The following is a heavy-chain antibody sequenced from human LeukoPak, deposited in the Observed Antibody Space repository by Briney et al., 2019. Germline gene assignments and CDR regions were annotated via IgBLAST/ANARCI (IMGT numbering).Heavy chain of an antibody. J-gene: IGHJ4*02. CDR2: IIPILGIA. Sequence: SVKVSCKASGGTFSSYAISWVRQAPGQGLEWMGRIIPILGIANYAQKFQGRVTITTDKSTSTAYMELSSLRSEDTAVYYCARECRDGYNYGDLDYWGQGTLVTVSS. D-gene: IGHD5-24*01. CDR3: ARECRDGYNYGDLDY. CDR1: GGTFSSYA. V-gene: IGHV1-69*04.